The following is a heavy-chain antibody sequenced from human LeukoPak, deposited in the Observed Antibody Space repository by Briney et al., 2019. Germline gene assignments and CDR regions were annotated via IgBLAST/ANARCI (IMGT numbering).Heavy chain of an antibody. CDR1: GFTFSSYS. CDR2: ISSSSSYI. J-gene: IGHJ6*03. V-gene: IGHV3-21*01. CDR3: ARDGRYCSGGSCLGYYYMDV. D-gene: IGHD2-15*01. Sequence: GGSLRLSCAASGFTFSSYSMNWVRQAPGKGLEWVSSISSSSSYIYYADSVKGRFTISRDNAKNSLYLQMNSLRAEDTAVYYCARDGRYCSGGSCLGYYYMDVWGKGTTVTVSS.